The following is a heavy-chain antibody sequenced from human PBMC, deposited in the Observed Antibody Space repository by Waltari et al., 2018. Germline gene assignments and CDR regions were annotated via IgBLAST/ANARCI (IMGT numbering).Heavy chain of an antibody. D-gene: IGHD1-7*01. CDR2: IIPILGIA. V-gene: IGHV1-69*04. J-gene: IGHJ4*02. Sequence: QVQLVQSGAEVKKPGSSVKVSCKASGGTFSSYAISWVRQAPGQGLEWMGRIIPILGIANYEQKFQGRVTITADKSTSTAYMELSSLRSEDTAVYYCARGGLTGTTFGYWGQGTLVTVSS. CDR1: GGTFSSYA. CDR3: ARGGLTGTTFGY.